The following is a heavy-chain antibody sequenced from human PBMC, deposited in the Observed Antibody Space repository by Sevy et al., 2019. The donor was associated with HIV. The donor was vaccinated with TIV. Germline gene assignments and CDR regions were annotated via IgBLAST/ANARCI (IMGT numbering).Heavy chain of an antibody. V-gene: IGHV4-31*03. CDR2: IYHSGGS. D-gene: IGHD6-6*01. J-gene: IGHJ6*02. Sequence: SETLSLTCTVSGAAISSGGYYWTWIRQHPGKGLEWIGNIYHSGGSFYNPSLKGRVVMSVVTSKNQFSLNLTSLTAADTAVYSCASVPVGSSPYYYAIDVWGQGTSVTVSS. CDR1: GAAISSGGYY. CDR3: ASVPVGSSPYYYAIDV.